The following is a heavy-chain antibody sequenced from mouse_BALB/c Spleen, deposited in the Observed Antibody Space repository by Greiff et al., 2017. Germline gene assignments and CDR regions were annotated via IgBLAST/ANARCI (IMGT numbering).Heavy chain of an antibody. CDR1: GFNIKDTY. V-gene: IGHV14-3*02. CDR2: IDPENGNT. CDR3: ARGGKYFDY. J-gene: IGHJ2*01. Sequence: EVKLVESGAELVKPGASVKLSCTASGFNIKDTYMHWVKQRPEQGLEWIGWIDPENGNTIYDPKFQGKASITADTSSNTAYLQLSSLTSEDTAVYYCARGGKYFDYWGQGTTLTVSS.